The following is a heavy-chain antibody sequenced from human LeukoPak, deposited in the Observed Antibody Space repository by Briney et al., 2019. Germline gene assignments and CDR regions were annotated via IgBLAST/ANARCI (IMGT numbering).Heavy chain of an antibody. CDR3: ARDLYGGYPNWFDP. Sequence: SETPSLTCTVSGGSISSYYWSWIRQPPGKGLEWIGYIYYSGSTNYNPSLKSRVTISVDTSKNQFSLKLSSVTAADTAVYYCARDLYGGYPNWFDPWGQGTLVTVSS. J-gene: IGHJ5*02. CDR1: GGSISSYY. V-gene: IGHV4-59*01. D-gene: IGHD4-17*01. CDR2: IYYSGST.